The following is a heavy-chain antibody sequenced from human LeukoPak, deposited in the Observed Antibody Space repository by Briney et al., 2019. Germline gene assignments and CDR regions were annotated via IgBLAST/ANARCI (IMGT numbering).Heavy chain of an antibody. D-gene: IGHD3-22*01. CDR2: ISGSGGST. Sequence: GGSLRLSCAASGFTFSSYAMSWVRQAPGKGLEWVSAISGSGGSTYYADSVKGRFTISRDNSKNTLYLQMNSLRAEDTAVYYCARLESAYDSSGYLDYWGQGTLVTVSS. CDR1: GFTFSSYA. V-gene: IGHV3-23*01. J-gene: IGHJ4*02. CDR3: ARLESAYDSSGYLDY.